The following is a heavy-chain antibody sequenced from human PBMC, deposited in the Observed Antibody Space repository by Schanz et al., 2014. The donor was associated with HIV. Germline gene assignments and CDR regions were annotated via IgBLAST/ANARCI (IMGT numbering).Heavy chain of an antibody. CDR1: GFTFSSYA. CDR3: ARILDYYDSSGFDY. J-gene: IGHJ4*02. CDR2: IFSGGDT. V-gene: IGHV3-30*14. D-gene: IGHD3-22*01. Sequence: QVQLVESGGGVVQPGRSPRLSCAASGFTFSSYAMHWVRQAAGKGLEWVSLIFSGGDTFYADSVRGRFSISKDNSKNTLYLQMNSLRADDTAVYYCARILDYYDSSGFDYWGQGTLVVVSS.